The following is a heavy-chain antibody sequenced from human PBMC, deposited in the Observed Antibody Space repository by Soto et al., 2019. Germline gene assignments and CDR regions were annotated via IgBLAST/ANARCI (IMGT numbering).Heavy chain of an antibody. V-gene: IGHV3-66*01. CDR3: ARDKYYDILTGYLYYMDV. J-gene: IGHJ6*03. CDR2: IYSGGST. CDR1: GFTVSSNY. Sequence: GGSLRLSCAASGFTVSSNYMSWVRQAPGKGLEWVSVIYSGGSTYYADSVKGRFTISRDNSKNTLYLQMNSLRAEDTAVYYCARDKYYDILTGYLYYMDVWGKGTTVTVSS. D-gene: IGHD3-9*01.